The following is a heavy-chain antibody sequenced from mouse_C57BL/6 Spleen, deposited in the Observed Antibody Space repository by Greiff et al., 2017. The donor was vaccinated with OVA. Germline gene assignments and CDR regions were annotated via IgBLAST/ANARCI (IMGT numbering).Heavy chain of an antibody. Sequence: EVKLEESGGGLVKPGGSLKLSCAASGFTFSDYGMHWVRQAPEKGLEWVAYISSGSSTIYYADTVKGRFTISRDNAKNTLFLQMTSLRSEDTAMYYCARRDYSNHHYYAMDYWGQGTSVTVSS. J-gene: IGHJ4*01. CDR3: ARRDYSNHHYYAMDY. CDR1: GFTFSDYG. D-gene: IGHD2-5*01. CDR2: ISSGSSTI. V-gene: IGHV5-17*01.